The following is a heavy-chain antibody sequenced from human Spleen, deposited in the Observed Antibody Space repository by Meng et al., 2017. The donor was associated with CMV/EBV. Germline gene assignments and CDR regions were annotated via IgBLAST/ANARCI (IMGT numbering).Heavy chain of an antibody. CDR3: ARDLTEVVVAATRGEGGGFDY. CDR1: GFTFSSYA. D-gene: IGHD2-15*01. Sequence: GESLKISCAASGFTFSSYAMHWVRQAPGKGLEWVAVISYDGSNKYYADSVKGRFTISRDNSKNTLYLQMNSLRAEDTAVYYCARDLTEVVVAATRGEGGGFDYWGQGTLVTVSS. J-gene: IGHJ4*02. V-gene: IGHV3-30-3*01. CDR2: ISYDGSNK.